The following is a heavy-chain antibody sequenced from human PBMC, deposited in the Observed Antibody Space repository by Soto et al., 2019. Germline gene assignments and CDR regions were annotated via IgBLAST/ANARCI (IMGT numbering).Heavy chain of an antibody. CDR3: ARDRSSGWYRTSFAY. J-gene: IGHJ4*02. Sequence: HPGGSLRLSCAASGFTFSSYAMHWVRQAPGKGLEWVAVISYDGSNKYYADSVKGRFTISRDNSKNTLYLQMNSLRAEDTAVYYCARDRSSGWYRTSFAYWGQGTLVTVSS. CDR1: GFTFSSYA. CDR2: ISYDGSNK. V-gene: IGHV3-30-3*01. D-gene: IGHD6-19*01.